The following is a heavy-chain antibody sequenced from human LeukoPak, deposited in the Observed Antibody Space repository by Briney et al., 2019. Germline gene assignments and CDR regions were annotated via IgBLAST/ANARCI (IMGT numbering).Heavy chain of an antibody. CDR1: GFTFSNYA. CDR2: LSGTGGST. Sequence: GGSLRLSCAASGFTFSNYAMSWVRQAPGKGLEWVSTLSGTGGSTYYADSVKGRFTISRDNSKNTLYLQVSSLRAEDTAVYYCAKGVGDYYYYGMDVWGQGTTVTVSS. D-gene: IGHD3-10*01. J-gene: IGHJ6*02. V-gene: IGHV3-23*01. CDR3: AKGVGDYYYYGMDV.